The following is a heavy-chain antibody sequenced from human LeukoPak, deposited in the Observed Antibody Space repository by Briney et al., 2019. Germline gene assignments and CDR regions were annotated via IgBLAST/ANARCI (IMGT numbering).Heavy chain of an antibody. D-gene: IGHD6-13*01. V-gene: IGHV3-30-3*01. CDR2: MSYDGSSK. CDR3: AKERSSWIQYYFQH. J-gene: IGHJ1*01. Sequence: QSGGSLRLSCAASGFTFSSYAMHWVRQAPGKGLEWVALMSYDGSSKYYADSVKGRFTISRDNSKNTLYLQMSSLTAEDTAVYYCAKERSSWIQYYFQHWGQGTLVTVSS. CDR1: GFTFSSYA.